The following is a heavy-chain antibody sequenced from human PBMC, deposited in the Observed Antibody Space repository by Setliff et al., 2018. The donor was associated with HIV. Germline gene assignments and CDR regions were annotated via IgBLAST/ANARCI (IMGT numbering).Heavy chain of an antibody. CDR2: IYPGDSDT. V-gene: IGHV5-51*01. CDR3: ARHGYCSGTSCSEYYYYYGMDV. CDR1: GYNFTNYW. J-gene: IGHJ6*02. Sequence: PGESLKISCKGSGYNFTNYWIGWVRQMPGKGLEWMGIIYPGDSDTRYSPSFQGQVTISADKSISTAYLQWSSLKASDTAMYYCARHGYCSGTSCSEYYYYYGMDVWGQGTTVTSP. D-gene: IGHD2-2*03.